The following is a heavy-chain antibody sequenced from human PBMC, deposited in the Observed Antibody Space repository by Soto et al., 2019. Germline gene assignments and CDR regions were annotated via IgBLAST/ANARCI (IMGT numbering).Heavy chain of an antibody. J-gene: IGHJ3*02. Sequence: EVQLLESGGGLVHPGGSLRLSCAASGFTFNNYAMSWVRQAPGKGLEWVSAIDGSGDNTHYADSVKGRFTFSRDNSKNTLYLHMNSLRAEDTAVYYCAKQVTGWYNDAFDIWGQGTMVTVSS. CDR2: IDGSGDNT. V-gene: IGHV3-23*01. D-gene: IGHD6-19*01. CDR1: GFTFNNYA. CDR3: AKQVTGWYNDAFDI.